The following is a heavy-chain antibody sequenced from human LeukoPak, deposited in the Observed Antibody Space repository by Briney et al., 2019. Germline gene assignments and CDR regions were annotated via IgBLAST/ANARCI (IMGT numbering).Heavy chain of an antibody. V-gene: IGHV4-59*08. D-gene: IGHD6-6*01. CDR2: IYYSGST. CDR3: ARHSYSSSSPYQYYYYGMDV. CDR1: GGSISSYY. Sequence: SETLSLTCTVSGGSISSYYRSWIRQPPGKGLEWIGYIYYSGSTNYNPSLKSRVTISVDTSKNQFSLKLSSVTAADTAVYYCARHSYSSSSPYQYYYYGMDVWGQGTTVTVSS. J-gene: IGHJ6*02.